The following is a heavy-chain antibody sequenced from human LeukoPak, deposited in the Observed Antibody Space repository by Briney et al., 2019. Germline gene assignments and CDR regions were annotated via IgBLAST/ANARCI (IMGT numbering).Heavy chain of an antibody. D-gene: IGHD3-3*01. CDR3: ARDRSNDFWSGYYGFDY. J-gene: IGHJ4*02. V-gene: IGHV4-59*01. Sequence: SETLTLTCTVSGGSISSYYWSWLRQPPGKGLEWIGYIYYSGSTTYNPSLKSRVTISVDTSKNQFSLKLSSVTAADTAVYYCARDRSNDFWSGYYGFDYWGQGTLVTVSS. CDR2: IYYSGST. CDR1: GGSISSYY.